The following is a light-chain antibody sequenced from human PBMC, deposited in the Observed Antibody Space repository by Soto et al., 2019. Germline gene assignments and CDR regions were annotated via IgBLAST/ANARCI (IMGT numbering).Light chain of an antibody. V-gene: IGKV3-11*01. CDR1: QNIYSN. CDR3: QQRSNWPPT. Sequence: IVMTQSPATLSVSPGERATLSCRASQNIYSNVAWYQQKPGQAPRLLIYDASNRATGIPARFSGSGSGTDFTLTISSLEPEDFAVYYCQQRSNWPPTFGQGTKVDIK. J-gene: IGKJ1*01. CDR2: DAS.